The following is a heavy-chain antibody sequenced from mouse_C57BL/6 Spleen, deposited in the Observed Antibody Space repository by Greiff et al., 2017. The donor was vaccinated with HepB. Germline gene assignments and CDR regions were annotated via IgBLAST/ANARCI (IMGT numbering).Heavy chain of an antibody. J-gene: IGHJ2*01. CDR3: ARWGSSLDY. CDR2: IDPSDSYT. V-gene: IGHV1-50*01. D-gene: IGHD1-1*01. CDR1: GYTFTSYW. Sequence: QVQLQQPGAELVKPGASVKLSCKASGYTFTSYWMQWVKQRPGQGLEWIGEIDPSDSYTNYNQKFKGKATLTVDTSSSTAYMQLSSLTSEDSAVYFCARWGSSLDYWGQGTTLTVSS.